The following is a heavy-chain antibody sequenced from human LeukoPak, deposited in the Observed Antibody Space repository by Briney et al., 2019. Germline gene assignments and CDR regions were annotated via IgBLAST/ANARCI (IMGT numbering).Heavy chain of an antibody. CDR1: GFTFSSYA. D-gene: IGHD2-2*01. J-gene: IGHJ3*02. CDR3: TTAPPSIVVVPAARGI. V-gene: IGHV3-15*01. Sequence: PGGSLRLSCAASGFTFSSYAMSWVRQAPGKGLEWVGRIKSKTDGGTTDYAAPVKGRFTISRDDSKNTLYLQMNSLKTEDTAVYYCTTAPPSIVVVPAARGIWGQGTMVTVSS. CDR2: IKSKTDGGTT.